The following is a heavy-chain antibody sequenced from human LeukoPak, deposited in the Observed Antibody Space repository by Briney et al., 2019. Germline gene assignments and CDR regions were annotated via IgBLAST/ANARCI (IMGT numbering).Heavy chain of an antibody. CDR1: GYTFTDRY. J-gene: IGHJ1*01. D-gene: IGHD3-22*01. V-gene: IGHV1-2*02. CDR2: MKPNTGGT. CDR3: ARGPGTRIVVSNEYFHH. Sequence: ASVRFSCTASGYTFTDRYIHWVRQAPGQGLEWMGWMKPNTGGTKYAEKFQGRVTMTRDTSISTAYMELNGLRSDDTAVYYCARGPGTRIVVSNEYFHHWGQGTLVTVSS.